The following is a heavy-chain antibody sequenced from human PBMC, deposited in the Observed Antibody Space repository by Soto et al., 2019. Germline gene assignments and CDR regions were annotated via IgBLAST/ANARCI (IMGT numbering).Heavy chain of an antibody. CDR2: LYWDDDK. J-gene: IGHJ4*02. Sequence: QITLKESGPALVKPTQTLTLTCTFSGFSFSTRGVGVAWFRQPPGKTLEWLALLYWDDDKRYNLSLKNSLTITKDTSKDQVVLTMTNMDHVDKATYYCAHRPPYSYRFDYWGQGTLVTVSS. CDR1: GFSFSTRGVG. CDR3: AHRPPYSYRFDY. D-gene: IGHD5-18*01. V-gene: IGHV2-5*02.